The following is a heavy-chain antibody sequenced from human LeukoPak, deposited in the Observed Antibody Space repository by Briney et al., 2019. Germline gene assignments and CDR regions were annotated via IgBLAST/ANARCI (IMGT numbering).Heavy chain of an antibody. CDR1: GGTFSSYA. Sequence: ASVKVSCKASGGTFSSYAISWVRQAPGQGLEWMGGIIPIFGTANYAQKFQGRVTITADESTSTAYMELSSLRSEDTAVYYCARDWSYYYYMDVWGKGTTVTVSS. CDR3: ARDWSYYYYMDV. CDR2: IIPIFGTA. V-gene: IGHV1-69*01. J-gene: IGHJ6*03.